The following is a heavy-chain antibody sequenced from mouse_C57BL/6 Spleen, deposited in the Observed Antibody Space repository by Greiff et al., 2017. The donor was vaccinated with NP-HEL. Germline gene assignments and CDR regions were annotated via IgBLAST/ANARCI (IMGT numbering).Heavy chain of an antibody. Sequence: EVKLMESGPGLVKPSQSLSLTCSVTGYSITSGYYWNWIRQFPGNKLEWMGYISYDGSNNYNPSLKNRISITRDTSKNQFFLKLNSVTTEDTATYYCARYDYGYAMDYWGQGTSVTVSS. CDR1: GYSITSGYY. CDR2: ISYDGSN. V-gene: IGHV3-6*01. CDR3: ARYDYGYAMDY. J-gene: IGHJ4*01. D-gene: IGHD2-4*01.